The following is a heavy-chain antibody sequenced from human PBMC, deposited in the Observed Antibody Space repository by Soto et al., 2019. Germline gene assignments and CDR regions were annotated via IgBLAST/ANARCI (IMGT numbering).Heavy chain of an antibody. D-gene: IGHD2-15*01. J-gene: IGHJ5*02. Sequence: ASVKVSCKASGYTFTGYYMHWVRQAPGQGLEWMGWINPNSGGTNYAQKFQGWVTMTRDTSISTAYMELSRLRSDDTAVYYCARDADMGDTLGYCSVGSCWPNWFDPWGQGTLVTVSS. CDR3: ARDADMGDTLGYCSVGSCWPNWFDP. V-gene: IGHV1-2*04. CDR1: GYTFTGYY. CDR2: INPNSGGT.